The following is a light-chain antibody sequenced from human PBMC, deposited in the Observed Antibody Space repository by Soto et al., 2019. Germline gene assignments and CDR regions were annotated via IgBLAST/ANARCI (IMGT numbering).Light chain of an antibody. CDR3: QQYYSPPRT. CDR2: WAS. J-gene: IGKJ1*01. CDR1: QSVLTYSNKKNY. V-gene: IGKV4-1*01. Sequence: DIVMTQSPDSLAVSLGERATINCKSSQSVLTYSNKKNYSTWYQQKPGQAPKVLISWASTRESGVPDRFSGSGCGTDFTLTISSLQAEDVAVCYCQQYYSPPRTFGRGTKVEI.